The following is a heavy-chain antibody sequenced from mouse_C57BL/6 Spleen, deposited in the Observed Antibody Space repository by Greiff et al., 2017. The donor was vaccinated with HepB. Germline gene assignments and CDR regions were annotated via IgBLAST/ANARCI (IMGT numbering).Heavy chain of an antibody. CDR1: GFNIKDDY. CDR3: TTSYDYEGFYAMDY. V-gene: IGHV14-4*01. J-gene: IGHJ4*01. Sequence: VQLQQSGAELVRPGASVKLSCTASGFNIKDDYMHWVKQRPEQGLEWIGWIDPENGDTDYASKFQGKATITADTTSNTAYLQLSSLTSEDTAVYYCTTSYDYEGFYAMDYWGQGTSVTVSS. D-gene: IGHD2-4*01. CDR2: IDPENGDT.